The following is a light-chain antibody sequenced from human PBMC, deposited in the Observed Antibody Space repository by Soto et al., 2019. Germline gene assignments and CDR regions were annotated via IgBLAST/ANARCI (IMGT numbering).Light chain of an antibody. Sequence: EVVMTQSPDTLSVSPGERATLSCRASQSVSSSLAWYQQKPDQAPRLLIYGASTRATGVPASFSGSGSGPEVTLTISSLQASDVAGDYCQHFHNGPPWTCGQETRVEIK. CDR2: GAS. CDR3: QHFHNGPPWT. J-gene: IGKJ1*01. V-gene: IGKV3-15*01. CDR1: QSVSSS.